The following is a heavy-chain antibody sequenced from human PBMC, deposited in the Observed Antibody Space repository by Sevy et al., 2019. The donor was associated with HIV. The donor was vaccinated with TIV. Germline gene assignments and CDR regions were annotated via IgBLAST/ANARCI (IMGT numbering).Heavy chain of an antibody. CDR1: GFTFSSYG. CDR3: AMGMYYDFWSGPIDWFDP. D-gene: IGHD3-3*01. J-gene: IGHJ5*02. Sequence: GESLKISCAASGFTFSSYGMHWVRQAPGKGLEWVAFIWYDGSNKYYADSVKGRFTISRDNSKNTLYLQMNSLRAEDTAVYYCAMGMYYDFWSGPIDWFDPWGQGTLVTVSS. CDR2: IWYDGSNK. V-gene: IGHV3-30*02.